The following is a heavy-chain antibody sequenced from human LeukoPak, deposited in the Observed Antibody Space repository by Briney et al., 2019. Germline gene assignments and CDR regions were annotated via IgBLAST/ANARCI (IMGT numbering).Heavy chain of an antibody. Sequence: SETLPLTCTVSAGSISSYYWSWIRQPPGKGLEWIGCIYYSGSTNYNPSLKSRVTISVDTSKNQFSLKLSSVTAADTAVYYCARGTMIGLVDYWGQGTLVTVSS. CDR1: AGSISSYY. J-gene: IGHJ4*02. V-gene: IGHV4-59*01. CDR3: ARGTMIGLVDY. CDR2: IYYSGST. D-gene: IGHD3-22*01.